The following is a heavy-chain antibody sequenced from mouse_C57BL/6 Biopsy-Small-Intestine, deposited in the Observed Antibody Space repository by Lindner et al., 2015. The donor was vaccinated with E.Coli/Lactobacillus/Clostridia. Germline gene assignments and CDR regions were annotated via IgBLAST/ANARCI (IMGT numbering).Heavy chain of an antibody. Sequence: SVKVSCKASGYTFTDYPLQWVRQAPGQRLEYMGRIDSGNGNREYSQKFQGRVTISSDTSANTVYLELTSLTSEDTAVYYCARDTGYCSGHSCYGGIFYWGQGNAGHRL. CDR2: IDSGNGNR. CDR1: GYTFTDYP. CDR3: ARDTGYCSGHSCYGGIFY. D-gene: IGHD6-1*01. V-gene: IGHV1-84*02. J-gene: IGHJ3*01.